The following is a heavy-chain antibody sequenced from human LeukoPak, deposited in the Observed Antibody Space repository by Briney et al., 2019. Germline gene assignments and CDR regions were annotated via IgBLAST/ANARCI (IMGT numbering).Heavy chain of an antibody. D-gene: IGHD3-22*01. J-gene: IGHJ4*02. Sequence: SVKVSSKASGGTFSSYAISWVRQAPGQGLEWMGRIIPIFGTANYAQKFQGRVTITTDESTSTAYMELSSLRSEDTAVYYCAREPRFSRDSSGYYLDYWGQGTLVTVSS. CDR1: GGTFSSYA. V-gene: IGHV1-69*05. CDR2: IIPIFGTA. CDR3: AREPRFSRDSSGYYLDY.